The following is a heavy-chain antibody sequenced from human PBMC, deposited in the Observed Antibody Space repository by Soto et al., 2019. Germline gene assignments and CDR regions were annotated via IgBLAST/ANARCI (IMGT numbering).Heavy chain of an antibody. CDR1: GASVNSGGYY. Sequence: QVQLQESGPGLVKPSQTLSLTCSVAGASVNSGGYYWSWVRQLPGKGLEWIGYIYFSGSTYYNPSLESRLSIPLDTSQNQFSLNLRSVTAADTAVYFCASGDAWEALLAYWGQGALVTVSS. J-gene: IGHJ4*02. CDR2: IYFSGST. CDR3: ASGDAWEALLAY. V-gene: IGHV4-31*03. D-gene: IGHD4-17*01.